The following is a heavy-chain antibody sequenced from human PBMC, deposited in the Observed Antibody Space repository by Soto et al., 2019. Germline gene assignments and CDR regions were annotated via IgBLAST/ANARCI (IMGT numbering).Heavy chain of an antibody. CDR1: GFTFSSYD. CDR2: IGTAGDT. J-gene: IGHJ6*02. Sequence: GGSLRLSCAASGFTFSSYDMHWVRQATGKGLEWVSAIGTAGDTYYPGSVKGRFTISRENAKNSLYLQMNSLRAEDMAVYYCARADVVVVAATGRDYYYYGMDVWGQGTTVTVSS. V-gene: IGHV3-13*01. D-gene: IGHD2-15*01. CDR3: ARADVVVVAATGRDYYYYGMDV.